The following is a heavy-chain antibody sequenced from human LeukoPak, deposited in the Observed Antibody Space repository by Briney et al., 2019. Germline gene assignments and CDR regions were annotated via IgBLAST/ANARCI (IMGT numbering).Heavy chain of an antibody. Sequence: ASVKVSCKTSGYTVSGYYIHWVRQAPGQGLEWMGWITPNSDGTDYAQKFQGRVTMTRDTSISTAYMELSRLRSDDTAVYYCARMEGLYSGSYNFDYWGQGTLVTVSS. D-gene: IGHD1-26*01. V-gene: IGHV1-2*02. CDR2: ITPNSDGT. J-gene: IGHJ4*02. CDR1: GYTVSGYY. CDR3: ARMEGLYSGSYNFDY.